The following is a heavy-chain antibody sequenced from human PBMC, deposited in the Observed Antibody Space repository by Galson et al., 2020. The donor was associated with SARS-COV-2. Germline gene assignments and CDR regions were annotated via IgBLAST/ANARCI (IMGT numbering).Heavy chain of an antibody. CDR1: GCSISSTSYY. CDR2: INPSGST. CDR3: ARVGSIAVAGILVPLYYYYMDV. D-gene: IGHD6-19*01. J-gene: IGHJ6*03. V-gene: IGHV4-39*07. Sequence: SETLSLTCTVSGCSISSTSYYWGWIRQPPGKGLEWIGEINPSGSTNYNPYLKSRVTITVDTSKNQFSLKLSSVTAADTAVYYCARVGSIAVAGILVPLYYYYMDVWGKGTTVTVSS.